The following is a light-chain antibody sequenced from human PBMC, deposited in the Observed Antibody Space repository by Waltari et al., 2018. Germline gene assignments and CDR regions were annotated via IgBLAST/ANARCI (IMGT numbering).Light chain of an antibody. J-gene: IGKJ4*01. V-gene: IGKV3-20*01. CDR1: QSVSSSD. CDR3: QQYTGSRPT. Sequence: EIVLAQSPGTLSLSPGERATLSCRASQSVSSSDLAWYQQKPGQAPRRLIYGASSRATGIPDRFSGSGSGTDFSLTISRLEPEDFGLYYCQQYTGSRPTFGGGTK. CDR2: GAS.